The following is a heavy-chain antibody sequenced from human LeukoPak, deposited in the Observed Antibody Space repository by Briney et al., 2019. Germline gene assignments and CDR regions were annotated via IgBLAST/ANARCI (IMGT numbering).Heavy chain of an antibody. CDR3: ARDEFL. CDR2: INQDGSEK. J-gene: IGHJ4*02. V-gene: IGHV3-7*01. CDR1: GFTFSTYW. Sequence: PGGSLRLSCAASGFTFSTYWMSWVRQAAGNVLGWGGIINQDGSEKYYVDYVKGRFTISRDNAKHSLYLQMNSLRAEDTAVYYCARDEFLGGQGTLVTVSS. D-gene: IGHD3-3*01.